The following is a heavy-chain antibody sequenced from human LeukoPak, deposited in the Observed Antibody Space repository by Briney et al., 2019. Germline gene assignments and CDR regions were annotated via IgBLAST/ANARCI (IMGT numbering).Heavy chain of an antibody. J-gene: IGHJ6*02. CDR3: ARNQQLGGHSYYYYGMDV. CDR2: ISGGGVTT. V-gene: IGHV3-23*01. D-gene: IGHD3-16*01. Sequence: GGSLRLSCAASELNFENHWMHWVRQVPGKGLEWVSGISGGGVTTYYADSVKGRFTISRDNSKNTLYLQMNSLRADDTAIYYCARNQQLGGHSYYYYGMDVWGQGTTVTVSS. CDR1: ELNFENHW.